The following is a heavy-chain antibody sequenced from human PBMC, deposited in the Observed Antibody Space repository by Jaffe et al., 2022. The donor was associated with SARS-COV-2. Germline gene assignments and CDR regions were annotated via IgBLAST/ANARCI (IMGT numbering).Heavy chain of an antibody. Sequence: QVQLVQSGVEVKKPGASVKVSCKASGYTFSRFGISWVRQAPGQGLEWMGWISGYNRDILYAQKFQGRLTLTTDTSTSTAYMELRSLRSGDTAIYYCARDFAFSEATGAASRFPYYGLDVWGQGTAVSVSS. V-gene: IGHV1-18*01. CDR3: ARDFAFSEATGAASRFPYYGLDV. CDR2: ISGYNRDI. D-gene: IGHD2-15*01. CDR1: GYTFSRFG. J-gene: IGHJ6*02.